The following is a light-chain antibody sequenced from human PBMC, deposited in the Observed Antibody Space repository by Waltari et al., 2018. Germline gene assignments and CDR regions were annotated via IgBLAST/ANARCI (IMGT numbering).Light chain of an antibody. V-gene: IGKV1-12*01. J-gene: IGKJ3*01. CDR2: ATS. CDR1: KDIRNW. CDR3: QQANSFPIT. Sequence: RASKDIRNWLAWYQQKPGKAPNLLIYATSSLQTGVPSRFSGSGSGTEFTLTISSLQPEDFATYYCQQANSFPITFGPGTKVDIK.